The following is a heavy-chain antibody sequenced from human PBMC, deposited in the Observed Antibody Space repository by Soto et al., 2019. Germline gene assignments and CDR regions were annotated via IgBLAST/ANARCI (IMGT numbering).Heavy chain of an antibody. J-gene: IGHJ6*02. CDR1: GFTFDDYT. CDR3: AKDQGITIFGVVNRGGMDV. D-gene: IGHD3-3*01. V-gene: IGHV3-43*01. CDR2: ISWDGGST. Sequence: GGSLRLSCAASGFTFDDYTMHWVRQAPGKGLEWVSLISWDGGSTYYADSVKGRFTTSRDNSKNSLYLQMNSLRTEDTALYYCAKDQGITIFGVVNRGGMDVWGQGTTVTVSS.